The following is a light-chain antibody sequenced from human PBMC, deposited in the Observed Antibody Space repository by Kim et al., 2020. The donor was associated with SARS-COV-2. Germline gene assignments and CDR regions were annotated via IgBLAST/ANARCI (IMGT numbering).Light chain of an antibody. J-gene: IGLJ2*01. V-gene: IGLV6-57*03. CDR1: HGNIARNY. CDR2: DDV. Sequence: LTQPHSVSASPGKTVTISCTHSHGNIARNYVQWYQQRPGRAPILIIYDDVLTTSGVPDRFSGSIDSTSNSASLAISGLQPEDEADYYCQTYHSGAFLIFGGGTQLTVL. CDR3: QTYHSGAFLI.